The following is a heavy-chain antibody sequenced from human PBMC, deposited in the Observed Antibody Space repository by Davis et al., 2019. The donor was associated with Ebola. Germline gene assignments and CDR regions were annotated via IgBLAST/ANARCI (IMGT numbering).Heavy chain of an antibody. CDR1: GGSISSSNW. D-gene: IGHD5-24*01. V-gene: IGHV4-4*02. CDR2: IYHSGST. J-gene: IGHJ4*02. CDR3: ASRVSTMATTTTHFDY. Sequence: PSETLSLTCAVSGGSISSSNWWSWVRQPPGKGLEWIGEIYHSGSTNYNPSLKSRVTISVDKSKNQFSLKLSSVTAADTAVYYCASRVSTMATTTTHFDYWGQGTLVTVSS.